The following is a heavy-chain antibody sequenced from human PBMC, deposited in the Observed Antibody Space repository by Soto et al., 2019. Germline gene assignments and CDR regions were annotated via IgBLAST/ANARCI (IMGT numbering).Heavy chain of an antibody. CDR1: GGSIRDYF. CDR2: IYYSGRT. D-gene: IGHD4-17*01. J-gene: IGHJ4*02. CDR3: AKVGGDDFGDSGGFDY. Sequence: SETLSLTCTVSGGSIRDYFWTWIRQPPRKGLEWIGYIYYSGRTNYNPSLTSRVSISVDTSKNHFSLQLRSVAAADTAVYYCAKVGGDDFGDSGGFDYWGQGTLVTVSS. V-gene: IGHV4-59*01.